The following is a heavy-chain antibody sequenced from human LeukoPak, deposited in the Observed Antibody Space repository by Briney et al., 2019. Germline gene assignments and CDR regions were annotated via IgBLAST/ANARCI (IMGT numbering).Heavy chain of an antibody. J-gene: IGHJ4*02. V-gene: IGHV1-8*01. D-gene: IGHD3-10*01. CDR3: ARVGDGDPDY. Sequence: KFQGRVTMTRNTSISTAYMELSSLRSEDTAVYYCARVGDGDPDYWGQGTLVTVSS.